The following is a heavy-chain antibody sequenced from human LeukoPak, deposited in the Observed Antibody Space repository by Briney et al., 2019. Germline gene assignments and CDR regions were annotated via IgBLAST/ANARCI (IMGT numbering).Heavy chain of an antibody. CDR3: ARDRNFWSGYRPFDY. Sequence: GGSLRLSCAASGFTFSSYWMSWVRQAPGKGLEWVANIKQDGSEKYYVDSVKGRFTISRDNAKNSLYLQMNSLRAEDTAVYYCARDRNFWSGYRPFDYWGQGTLVTVSS. D-gene: IGHD3-3*01. V-gene: IGHV3-7*01. J-gene: IGHJ4*02. CDR1: GFTFSSYW. CDR2: IKQDGSEK.